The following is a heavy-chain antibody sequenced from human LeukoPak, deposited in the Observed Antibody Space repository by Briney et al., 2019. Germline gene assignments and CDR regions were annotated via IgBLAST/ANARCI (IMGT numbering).Heavy chain of an antibody. V-gene: IGHV4-38-2*02. CDR3: ARANQLGIFDY. D-gene: IGHD1-14*01. CDR1: GYTISSGYY. Sequence: SETLSLTCTVSGYTISSGYYWGWIRQPPGKGVEWIGSIYHSGSTYYNPSLKSRVTISVDTSKNQFSLKLSSVTAADTAVYYCARANQLGIFDYWCQGTLVTVSS. CDR2: IYHSGST. J-gene: IGHJ4*02.